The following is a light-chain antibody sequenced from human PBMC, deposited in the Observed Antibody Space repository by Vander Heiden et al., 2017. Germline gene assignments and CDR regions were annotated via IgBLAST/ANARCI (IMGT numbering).Light chain of an antibody. CDR3: QQSYSTPIWT. Sequence: DIQMTPSPSSLSASVGDRVTITCRASQSISSYLNWYQQKPGKAPKLLIYAASSLQSGVPSRFSGSGSGTDFTLTISSLQPEDFATYYCQQSYSTPIWTFGQGTKVGIK. J-gene: IGKJ1*01. V-gene: IGKV1-39*01. CDR1: QSISSY. CDR2: AAS.